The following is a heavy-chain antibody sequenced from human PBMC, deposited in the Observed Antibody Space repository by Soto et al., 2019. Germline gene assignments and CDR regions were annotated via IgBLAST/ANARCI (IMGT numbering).Heavy chain of an antibody. J-gene: IGHJ3*02. D-gene: IGHD3-3*01. CDR3: ASQITIFGVAPDAFDI. Sequence: ASVKVSCKASGYTFTSYGISWVRQAPGQGLEWMGWISAYNGNTNYAQKLQGRVTMTTDTSTSTAYMELRSLRSDDTAVYYCASQITIFGVAPDAFDIWGQGTMVTVSS. CDR2: ISAYNGNT. V-gene: IGHV1-18*01. CDR1: GYTFTSYG.